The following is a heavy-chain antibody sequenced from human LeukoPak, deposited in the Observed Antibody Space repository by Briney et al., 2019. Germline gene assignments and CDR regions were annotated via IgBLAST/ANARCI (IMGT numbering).Heavy chain of an antibody. CDR3: ARDGERHYYGSGSPLDY. CDR2: ISSSGSTI. V-gene: IGHV3-48*03. CDR1: GFTFSSYE. Sequence: PGGSLRLSCAASGFTFSSYEMNWVRQAPGKGLEWVSYISSSGSTIYYADSVKGRFTISRDNAKNSLYLQMNSLRAEDTAVYYCARDGERHYYGSGSPLDYWGQGTLVTVSS. D-gene: IGHD3-10*01. J-gene: IGHJ4*02.